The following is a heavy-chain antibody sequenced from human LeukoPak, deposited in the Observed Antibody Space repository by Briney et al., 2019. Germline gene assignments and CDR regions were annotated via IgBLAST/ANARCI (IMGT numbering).Heavy chain of an antibody. CDR2: IKQDGSEK. CDR3: ASPSYYYDSGSYYNGYYFDY. D-gene: IGHD3-10*01. V-gene: IGHV3-7*01. CDR1: GFTFSSYW. Sequence: GGSLRLSCAASGFTFSSYWMSWVRQAPGKGLEWVANIKQDGSEKYYVDSVKGRFTISRDNAKNSLYLQMNSLRAEDTAVYYCASPSYYYDSGSYYNGYYFDYWGQGTLVTVSS. J-gene: IGHJ4*02.